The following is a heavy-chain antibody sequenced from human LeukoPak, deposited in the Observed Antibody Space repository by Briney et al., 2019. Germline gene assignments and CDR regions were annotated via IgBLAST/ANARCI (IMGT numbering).Heavy chain of an antibody. Sequence: SETLSLTCAVSAASISNYYWSWIRQAPGKGLEWIGYISTSGSTNYNPSLKSRVSISLDTSKNRFSLNLNFFTAADTAVYYCARPRSGYRYTFDYWGQGALVTVSS. CDR2: ISTSGST. J-gene: IGHJ4*02. D-gene: IGHD3-22*01. CDR3: ARPRSGYRYTFDY. CDR1: AASISNYY. V-gene: IGHV4-4*09.